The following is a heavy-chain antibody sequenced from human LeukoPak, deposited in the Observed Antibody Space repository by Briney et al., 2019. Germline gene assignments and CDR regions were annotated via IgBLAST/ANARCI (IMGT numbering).Heavy chain of an antibody. Sequence: GGSLRLSCAASGFTFSSYGMHWVRQAPGKGLEGVAFIRYDGSNKYYADSVKGRFTVSRDNSKNTLYLQMNSLRAEDTAIYYCAKGSSGYCTNGVCYYIDVWGKGTTVTVSS. CDR3: AKGSSGYCTNGVCYYIDV. D-gene: IGHD2-8*01. CDR1: GFTFSSYG. V-gene: IGHV3-30*02. CDR2: IRYDGSNK. J-gene: IGHJ6*03.